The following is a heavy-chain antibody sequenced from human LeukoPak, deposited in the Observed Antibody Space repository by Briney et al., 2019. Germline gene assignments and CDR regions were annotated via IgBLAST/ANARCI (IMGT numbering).Heavy chain of an antibody. D-gene: IGHD4-17*01. V-gene: IGHV4-34*01. CDR2: INHSGST. J-gene: IGHJ4*02. CDR3: ARVSRNDYGDYGIDY. CDR1: GGSFSGYY. Sequence: PPETLSLTCAVYGGSFSGYYWSWIRQPPGKGLEWIGEINHSGSTNYNPSLKSRVTISVDTSKNQFSLKLSSVTAADTAVYYCARVSRNDYGDYGIDYWGQGTLVTVSS.